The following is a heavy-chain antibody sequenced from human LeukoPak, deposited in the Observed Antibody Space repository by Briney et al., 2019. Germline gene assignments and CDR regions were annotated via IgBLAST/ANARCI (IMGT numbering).Heavy chain of an antibody. Sequence: SETLSLTCTVSGGSISSYYWSWIRQPPGKGLEWIGYIYYSGSTSYKSSLKSRVTISVDTSKNQFSLKLSSVTAADTAVYYCARVATALAVRDAFDIWGQGTKVTVSS. J-gene: IGHJ3*02. CDR1: GGSISSYY. CDR2: IYYSGST. CDR3: ARVATALAVRDAFDI. D-gene: IGHD1-26*01. V-gene: IGHV4-59*01.